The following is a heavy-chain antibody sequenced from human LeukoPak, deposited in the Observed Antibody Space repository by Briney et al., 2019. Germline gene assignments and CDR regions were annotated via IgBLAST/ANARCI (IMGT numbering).Heavy chain of an antibody. Sequence: SETLSLTCTVSGGSISSHYWSWIRQPPGKGLEWIGYIYYSGSTNYNPSLKSRVTISVDTSKNQFSLKLSSVTAADTAVYYCGRASDYYDLDAFDIWGQGTMVTVSS. CDR1: GGSISSHY. CDR3: GRASDYYDLDAFDI. D-gene: IGHD3-22*01. V-gene: IGHV4-59*11. CDR2: IYYSGST. J-gene: IGHJ3*02.